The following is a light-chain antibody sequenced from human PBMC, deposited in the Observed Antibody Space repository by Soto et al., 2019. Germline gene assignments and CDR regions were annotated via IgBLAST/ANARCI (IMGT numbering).Light chain of an antibody. CDR2: DVN. CDR3: TSWTTSTTMI. CDR1: SSDIGAYNF. J-gene: IGLJ2*01. V-gene: IGLV2-14*03. Sequence: QSALTQAASVSGSPGQSITISCTGTSSDIGAYNFVSWYQQHPGKAPKLMLYDVNIRPSGVSNRFSGSKSGNTASLTISGLQGEDEADYYCTSWTTSTTMIFGGGTQLTVL.